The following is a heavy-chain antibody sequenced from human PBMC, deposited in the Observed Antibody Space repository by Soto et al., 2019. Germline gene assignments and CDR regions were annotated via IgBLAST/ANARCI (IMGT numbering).Heavy chain of an antibody. J-gene: IGHJ5*02. CDR3: ARDGVDYSTWFDP. Sequence: PSETLSLTCAVSGGSISSGGYSWSWIRQPPGKGLEWIGYIYHSGSTYYNPSLKSRVTISVDRSKNQFSLKLSSVTAADTAVYYCARDGVDYSTWFDPWGQGTPVTISS. CDR2: IYHSGST. CDR1: GGSISSGGYS. V-gene: IGHV4-30-2*01. D-gene: IGHD4-4*01.